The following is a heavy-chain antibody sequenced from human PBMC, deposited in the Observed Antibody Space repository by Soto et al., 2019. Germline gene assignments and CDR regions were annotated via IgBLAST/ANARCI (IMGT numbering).Heavy chain of an antibody. CDR1: GFTFRSYV. Sequence: QPGGSLRLSCAASGFTFRSYVMSWVRQAPGKGLEWVSGISDGGRSTYYADSVKGRFTISRDNSKNTLYLQMSSLRAEDTAVYYCAKVWNLKGFYFDYWGQGSLVTVSS. CDR3: AKVWNLKGFYFDY. CDR2: ISDGGRST. V-gene: IGHV3-23*01. D-gene: IGHD1-7*01. J-gene: IGHJ4*02.